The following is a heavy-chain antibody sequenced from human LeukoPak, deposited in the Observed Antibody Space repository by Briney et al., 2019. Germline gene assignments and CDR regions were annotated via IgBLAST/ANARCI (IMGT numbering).Heavy chain of an antibody. CDR2: IYYSGST. J-gene: IGHJ5*02. V-gene: IGHV4-59*01. CDR1: GGSISSYY. Sequence: PSETLSLTCTVSGGSISSYYWSWIRQPPGKGLEWIGYIYYSGSTNYNPSLKSRVTISVDTSKNQFSLKLSSVTAADTAVYYCARGLMDCSGGSCYGHWFDPWGQGTLVTVSS. CDR3: ARGLMDCSGGSCYGHWFDP. D-gene: IGHD2-15*01.